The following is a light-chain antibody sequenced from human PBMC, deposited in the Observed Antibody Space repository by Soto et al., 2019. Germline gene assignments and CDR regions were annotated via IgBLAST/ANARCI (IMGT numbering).Light chain of an antibody. CDR1: KLGDKY. CDR2: QDS. Sequence: SYELTQPPSVSVSPGQTASITCSGDKLGDKYACWYQQKPGQSPVMVIYQDSKRPSGIPERFSGFNSGNTATLTISGTQAMDEADYYCQAWDSNTVVFAGGTKVTVL. V-gene: IGLV3-1*01. CDR3: QAWDSNTVV. J-gene: IGLJ2*01.